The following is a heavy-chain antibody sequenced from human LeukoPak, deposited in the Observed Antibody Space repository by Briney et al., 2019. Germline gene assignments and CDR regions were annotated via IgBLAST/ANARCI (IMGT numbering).Heavy chain of an antibody. D-gene: IGHD3-3*01. CDR1: GFTFSNYW. J-gene: IGHJ4*02. CDR2: INGNGGST. Sequence: PGGSLRLSCAASGFTFSNYWMHWVRQVPGKGLEWVSSINGNGGSTAYADSVKGRFTISRDNAKNSLYLQMNSLRAEDTAFYYCARHDFWSGFKGGDYWGQGTLVTVSS. CDR3: ARHDFWSGFKGGDY. V-gene: IGHV3-20*04.